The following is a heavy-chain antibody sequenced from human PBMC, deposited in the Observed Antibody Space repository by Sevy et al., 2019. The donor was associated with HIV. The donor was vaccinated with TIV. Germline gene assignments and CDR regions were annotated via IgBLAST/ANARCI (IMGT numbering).Heavy chain of an antibody. J-gene: IGHJ4*02. D-gene: IGHD3-10*01. CDR1: GFSFSSYW. Sequence: GGSLRLSCAASGFSFSSYWMHWVRQVPGKGLVWLSRINSDGNYTKYGDSAEGRFTISRDNAKNTLYLQMGSLRAEDTAEYYCAGDEVERTTMVQDNDYWGQGTLVTVSS. CDR2: INSDGNYT. CDR3: AGDEVERTTMVQDNDY. V-gene: IGHV3-74*03.